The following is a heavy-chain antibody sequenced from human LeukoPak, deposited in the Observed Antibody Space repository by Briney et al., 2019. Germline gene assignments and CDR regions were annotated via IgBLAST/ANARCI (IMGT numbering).Heavy chain of an antibody. D-gene: IGHD6-13*01. J-gene: IGHJ4*02. CDR1: GFTFSSYA. Sequence: GGSLRLSCAASGFTFSSYAMSWVRQAPGKGLEWVSAISGSGGSTYYGDSVKGRFTISRDKSMNTLYLQMNSLRAEDTAVYYCARGYGAAAGTGFDYWGQGTLVTVSS. CDR2: ISGSGGST. CDR3: ARGYGAAAGTGFDY. V-gene: IGHV3-23*01.